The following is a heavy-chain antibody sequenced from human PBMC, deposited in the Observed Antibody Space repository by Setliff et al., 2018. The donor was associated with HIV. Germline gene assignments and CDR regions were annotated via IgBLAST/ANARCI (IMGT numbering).Heavy chain of an antibody. D-gene: IGHD6-19*01. V-gene: IGHV4-31*03. J-gene: IGHJ6*03. CDR3: ARVFTVAGTYYYYYMDV. CDR2: IYYSGRT. CDR1: GGSISSGGYY. Sequence: PSETLSLTCTVSGGSISSGGYYWSWIRQHPGMGLEWIGYIYYSGRTYYNPSLKSRITMSVDTSKNQFSLKLSSVTAADTAVYYCARVFTVAGTYYYYYMDVWCKGTTVTVSS.